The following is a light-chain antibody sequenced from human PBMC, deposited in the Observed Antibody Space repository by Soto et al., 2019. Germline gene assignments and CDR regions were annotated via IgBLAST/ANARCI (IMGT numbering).Light chain of an antibody. V-gene: IGKV3-20*01. CDR1: QSVTSSC. Sequence: EIVLTQSAGTLSLSPGERATLSCTASQSVTSSCLAWYQRKPGQAPRLLIHTTSIRATDIPDKFSGSGSGTDFTLTISSLPPEDFAVYYCQQYNKWPLTFGGGTKV. CDR3: QQYNKWPLT. J-gene: IGKJ4*01. CDR2: TTS.